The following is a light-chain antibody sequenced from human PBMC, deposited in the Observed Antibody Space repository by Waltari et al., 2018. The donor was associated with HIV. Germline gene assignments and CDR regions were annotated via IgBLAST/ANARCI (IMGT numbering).Light chain of an antibody. CDR2: DTN. Sequence: QAVVTQEPSLTVSPGGTVTLTCGSSTGAVTSGHHPYWFQQKSGQAPRTLIYDTNNKHSSTPARFSDSRRGGKAALTLSGAQPEDEADYFCLLSYAGARPVVFGGGTKLTVL. V-gene: IGLV7-46*01. CDR1: TGAVTSGHH. J-gene: IGLJ2*01. CDR3: LLSYAGARPVV.